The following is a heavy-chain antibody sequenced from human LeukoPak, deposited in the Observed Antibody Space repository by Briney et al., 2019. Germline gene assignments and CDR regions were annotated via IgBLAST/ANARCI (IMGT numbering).Heavy chain of an antibody. CDR2: INQDGSEK. V-gene: IGHV3-7*03. J-gene: IGHJ4*02. D-gene: IGHD2-15*01. CDR3: ASSGMCSGSTCYDLYFDY. Sequence: PGGSLGLSCVASGFTFSSYWMSWVRQAPGKGLECVANINQDGSEKYYVDSVKGRFTISRDNAKNSLYLQMNSLRAEDTAVYYCASSGMCSGSTCYDLYFDYWGQGTLVTVSS. CDR1: GFTFSSYW.